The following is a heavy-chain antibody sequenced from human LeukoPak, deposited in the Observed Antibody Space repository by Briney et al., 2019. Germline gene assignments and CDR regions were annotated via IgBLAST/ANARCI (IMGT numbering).Heavy chain of an antibody. CDR3: AKDSSKYYDYVWGSYRYPKNFDY. J-gene: IGHJ4*02. D-gene: IGHD3-16*02. Sequence: GGSLRLSCAASGFTFSSYEMNWVRQAPGKGLEWVSYISSSGSTIYYADSVKGRFTISRDNSKNTLYLQMNSLRAEDTAVYYCAKDSSKYYDYVWGSYRYPKNFDYWGQGTLVTVSS. CDR1: GFTFSSYE. CDR2: ISSSGSTI. V-gene: IGHV3-48*03.